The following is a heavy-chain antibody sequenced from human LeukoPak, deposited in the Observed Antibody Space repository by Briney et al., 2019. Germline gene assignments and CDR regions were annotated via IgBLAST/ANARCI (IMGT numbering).Heavy chain of an antibody. CDR3: ARDAQRGFDYSNSLQY. D-gene: IGHD4-11*01. V-gene: IGHV3-33*01. CDR1: GFTFSHYG. CDR2: IWSDGTNT. Sequence: GRSLRLSCAATGFTFSHYGMHWVRQAPGKGLEWVAVIWSDGTNTYYTDSVKGRFTISRVDSEKTVYLQMKSLRPEDTGVYYCARDAQRGFDYSNSLQYWGQGTPVTVST. J-gene: IGHJ4*02.